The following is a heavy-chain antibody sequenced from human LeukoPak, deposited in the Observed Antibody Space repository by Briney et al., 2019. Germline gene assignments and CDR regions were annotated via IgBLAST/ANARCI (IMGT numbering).Heavy chain of an antibody. CDR3: ARDDYYDSSGYGTDF. Sequence: GSLRLSCAASGFTFSSYSMNWVRQPPGKGLEWIGSIYKSGNTYYNPSLKSRVTISVDTSKNQFSLKLRFMTAADTAVYYCARDDYYDSSGYGTDFWGQGTLVTVSS. V-gene: IGHV4-39*07. J-gene: IGHJ4*02. CDR2: IYKSGNT. D-gene: IGHD3-22*01. CDR1: GFTFSSYS.